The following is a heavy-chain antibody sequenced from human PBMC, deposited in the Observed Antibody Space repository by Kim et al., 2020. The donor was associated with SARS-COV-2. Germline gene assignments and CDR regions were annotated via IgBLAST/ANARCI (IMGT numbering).Heavy chain of an antibody. J-gene: IGHJ2*01. CDR1: GFTFSSYS. V-gene: IGHV3-21*01. CDR2: ISSSSSYI. CDR3: ARSADSSSSLYFDL. D-gene: IGHD6-6*01. Sequence: GGSLRLSCAASGFTFSSYSMNWVRQAPGKGLEWVSSISSSSSYIYYADSVKDRFTISRDNAKNSLYLQMNSLRAEDTAVYYCARSADSSSSLYFDLWGRGTLVTVSS.